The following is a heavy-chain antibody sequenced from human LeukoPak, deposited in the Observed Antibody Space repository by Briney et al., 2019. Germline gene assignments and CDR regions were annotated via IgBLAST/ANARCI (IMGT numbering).Heavy chain of an antibody. D-gene: IGHD1-1*01. V-gene: IGHV1-46*01. CDR1: GYHFTSQY. CDR2: INPTGGST. Sequence: ASVKVSCKASGYHFTSQYVHWVRQAPGQGLEWMGIINPTGGSTRNAQKFQGRFSMTGDTSTSTVYMELSRLRSEDTAVYYCASFYNTNDALDIWGQGTVFTVSS. J-gene: IGHJ3*02. CDR3: ASFYNTNDALDI.